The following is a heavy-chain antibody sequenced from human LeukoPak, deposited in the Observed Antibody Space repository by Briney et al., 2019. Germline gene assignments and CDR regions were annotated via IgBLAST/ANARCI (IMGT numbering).Heavy chain of an antibody. Sequence: SETLSLTCAVYVGSFSGYYWSGIRQPPGKGLEWIGEINHRGSTNYNPALKSRVTISVDTPKNQFSLKLRSVTAADTAVYYCARATMVRTEYYFDYWGQGTLVIVSS. CDR2: INHRGST. J-gene: IGHJ4*02. CDR1: VGSFSGYY. V-gene: IGHV4-34*01. CDR3: ARATMVRTEYYFDY. D-gene: IGHD3-10*01.